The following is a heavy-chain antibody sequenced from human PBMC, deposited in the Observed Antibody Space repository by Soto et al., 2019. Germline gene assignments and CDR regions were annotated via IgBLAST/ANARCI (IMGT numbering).Heavy chain of an antibody. J-gene: IGHJ4*02. V-gene: IGHV1-2*04. CDR3: ARGYSVREYQLLWPLDY. D-gene: IGHD2-2*01. CDR1: GYTFTGYY. CDR2: INPNSGGT. Sequence: QVQLVQSGAEVKKPGASVKVSCKASGYTFTGYYMHWVRQAPGQGLEWMGWINPNSGGTNYAQKFQGWVTMTRDTSISTAYMELSRLRSDDTAVYYCARGYSVREYQLLWPLDYWGQGTLVTVSS.